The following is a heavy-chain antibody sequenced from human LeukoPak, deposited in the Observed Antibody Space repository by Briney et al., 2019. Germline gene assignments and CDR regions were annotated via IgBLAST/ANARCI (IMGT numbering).Heavy chain of an antibody. CDR1: RGSFSGYY. CDR2: VNHSVST. Sequence: SETLSLTCAVYRGSFSGYYWDWICHPPGKGRWRVWEVNHSVSTYYKPPLKSRVTTSLETPKKHCSLKLSSVTAADTAVYYCARGGKQQLVERTRSLFQHWGQGTLVTVTS. J-gene: IGHJ1*01. V-gene: IGHV4-34*01. CDR3: ARGGKQQLVERTRSLFQH. D-gene: IGHD6-13*01.